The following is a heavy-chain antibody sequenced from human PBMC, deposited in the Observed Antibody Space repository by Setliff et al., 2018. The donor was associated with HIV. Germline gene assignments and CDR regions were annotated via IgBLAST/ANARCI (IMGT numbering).Heavy chain of an antibody. CDR1: GSSISSNYY. CDR3: ARIGSGWSVGWFDP. CDR2: IDASANT. J-gene: IGHJ5*02. D-gene: IGHD6-13*01. V-gene: IGHV4-38-2*02. Sequence: TSETLSLTCTVSGSSISSNYYWAWIRQAPGKGLEWIGCIDASANTYYIPSLKSRATISIDTSKNQLSLKLRSVTAADTAVYYCARIGSGWSVGWFDPWGQGTLVT.